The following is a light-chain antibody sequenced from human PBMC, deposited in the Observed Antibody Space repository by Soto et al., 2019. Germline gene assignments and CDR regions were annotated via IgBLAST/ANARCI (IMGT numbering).Light chain of an antibody. V-gene: IGLV1-40*01. Sequence: QPVLTQPPSVSGXPGQRVTISCTGSSSNIGAGYDVHWYQQLPGTAPKLLIYGNSNRPSGVPDRFSGSKSGTSASLAITGLQAEDEADYYCQSYDSSLSGVVFGGGTKLTVL. CDR2: GNS. J-gene: IGLJ2*01. CDR1: SSNIGAGYD. CDR3: QSYDSSLSGVV.